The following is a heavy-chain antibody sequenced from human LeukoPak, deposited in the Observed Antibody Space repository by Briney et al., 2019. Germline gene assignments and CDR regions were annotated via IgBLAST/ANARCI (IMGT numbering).Heavy chain of an antibody. Sequence: PGGSLRLSCAASGFTFSSYAMTWVRQAPGKGLEWVSGISGSGSSTYYADSVKGRFTISRDNSKNTLYLQMNSLRAEDTAVYHCAKGRYYYDNSDAFEIGGQGTMVTVSS. V-gene: IGHV3-23*01. D-gene: IGHD3-22*01. CDR3: AKGRYYYDNSDAFEI. CDR2: ISGSGSST. CDR1: GFTFSSYA. J-gene: IGHJ3*02.